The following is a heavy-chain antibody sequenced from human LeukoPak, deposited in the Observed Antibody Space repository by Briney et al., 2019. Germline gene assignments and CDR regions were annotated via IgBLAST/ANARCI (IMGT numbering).Heavy chain of an antibody. CDR3: ASRPIPVDIFDS. CDR2: IYYSGST. V-gene: IGHV4-59*08. D-gene: IGHD6-19*01. CDR1: GGSISSYY. J-gene: IGHJ4*02. Sequence: SETLSLTCTVSGGSISSYYWSWIRQPPGKGLEWIGYIYYSGSTNYHPSLKSRVTISVDTSRNQLSLKLSSVTAADTAVYYCASRPIPVDIFDSWGQGTLVTVSS.